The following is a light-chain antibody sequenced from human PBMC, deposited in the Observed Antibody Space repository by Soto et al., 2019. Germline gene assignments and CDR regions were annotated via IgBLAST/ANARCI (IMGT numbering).Light chain of an antibody. CDR3: QQYHDAPRT. J-gene: IGKJ2*01. CDR1: QRISSSN. CDR2: GAS. Sequence: EIVLTQSPGTLSVSPGDRATLSCRASQRISSSNLACYQQKPGQAPRLLIYGASSRATGIPDRFSGSGSGTDFTLTVTSLEPEDFAVYYCQQYHDAPRTFGQGTKLEI. V-gene: IGKV3-20*01.